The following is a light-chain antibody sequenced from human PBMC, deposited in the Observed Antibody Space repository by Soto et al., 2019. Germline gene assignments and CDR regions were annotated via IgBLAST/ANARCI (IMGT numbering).Light chain of an antibody. CDR1: NSNIGKNS. CDR2: SDT. Sequence: QPVLSQEPSVSGTPGQRVAMACSGGNSNIGKNSVNWYRQVPGTAPQLLIYSDTMRSFGIPDRFSASKSGTSASLAIGGLQSDDEALYFCAAWDDSLNGLVFGGGTQLTVL. V-gene: IGLV1-44*01. CDR3: AAWDDSLNGLV. J-gene: IGLJ7*01.